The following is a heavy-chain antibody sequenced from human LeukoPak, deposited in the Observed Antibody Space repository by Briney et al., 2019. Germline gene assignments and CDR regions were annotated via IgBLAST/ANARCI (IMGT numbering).Heavy chain of an antibody. D-gene: IGHD6-13*01. CDR3: ARRETPSRSWHRPYYFDY. Sequence: GGSLRLSCAASGFTFSSYWMSWVRQAPGKGLEWVADIKQDGSEEYYVDSVRGRFTISRDNAKNSLFLQMNSLRAEDTAMYYCARRETPSRSWHRPYYFDYWGQGTLVTVSS. J-gene: IGHJ4*02. V-gene: IGHV3-7*01. CDR1: GFTFSSYW. CDR2: IKQDGSEE.